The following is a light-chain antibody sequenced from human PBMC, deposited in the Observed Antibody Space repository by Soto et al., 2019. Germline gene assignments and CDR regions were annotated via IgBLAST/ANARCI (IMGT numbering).Light chain of an antibody. J-gene: IGLJ1*01. CDR3: ISYTNRQSYV. CDR2: AVS. CDR1: SSDIGSYDH. V-gene: IGLV2-14*01. Sequence: QSVLTQPASVSGSPGQSITISCSGTSSDIGSYDHVAWYQQFPGKSPKLMIYAVSDRPSGVSDRFSGSKSGITASLTISRLQTEDEADYYCISYTNRQSYVFGTGTKLTVL.